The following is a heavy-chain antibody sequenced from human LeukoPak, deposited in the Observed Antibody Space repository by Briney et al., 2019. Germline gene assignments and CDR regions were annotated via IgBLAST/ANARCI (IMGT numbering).Heavy chain of an antibody. J-gene: IGHJ4*02. CDR1: GFTVSSNY. CDR3: AKDRQVGTFDY. CDR2: IWYDGSKK. Sequence: GGSLRLSCAASGFTVSSNYMNWVRQAPGKGLEWVAIIWYDGSKKYYADSVKGRFTISKDDSKDTVYLQMNSLRAEDTAVYYCAKDRQVGTFDYWGQGTLVTVSS. V-gene: IGHV3-33*06. D-gene: IGHD1-26*01.